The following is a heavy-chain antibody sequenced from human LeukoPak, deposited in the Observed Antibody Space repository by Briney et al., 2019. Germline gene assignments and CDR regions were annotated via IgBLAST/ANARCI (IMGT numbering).Heavy chain of an antibody. V-gene: IGHV3-33*08. CDR2: IWYDGNNK. J-gene: IGHJ4*02. CDR1: GFTFSYYA. Sequence: PGGSLRLSCAASGFTFSYYAMHWVRQAPGKGLEWVAVIWYDGNNKYYADSVKGRFTISRDNSKNTLYLQMNSLRAEDTAVYYCARSTSSEYDIYHFDYWGQGTLVTVSS. D-gene: IGHD3-9*01. CDR3: ARSTSSEYDIYHFDY.